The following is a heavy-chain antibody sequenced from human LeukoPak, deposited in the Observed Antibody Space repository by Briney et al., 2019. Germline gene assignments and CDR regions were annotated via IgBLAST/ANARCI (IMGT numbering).Heavy chain of an antibody. CDR2: INPNSGNT. CDR3: ARVKGVYGDYVNWFDP. Sequence: GASVKVSCKASGYTFTGYYMHWVRQAPGQGLEWMGWINPNSGNTGYAQKFQGRVTMTRNTSITTAYMELRSLRSEDTAVYYCARVKGVYGDYVNWFDPWGQGNLVTVSS. J-gene: IGHJ5*02. V-gene: IGHV1-8*02. CDR1: GYTFTGYY. D-gene: IGHD4-17*01.